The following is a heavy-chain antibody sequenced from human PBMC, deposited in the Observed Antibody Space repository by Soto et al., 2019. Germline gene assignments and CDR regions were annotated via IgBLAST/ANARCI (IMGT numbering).Heavy chain of an antibody. CDR1: GFTFSSYG. CDR3: AKDPRYDSSGYYAD. J-gene: IGHJ4*02. CDR2: ISSDGSNK. D-gene: IGHD3-22*01. V-gene: IGHV3-30*18. Sequence: QVQLVESGGGVVQPGRSLRLSCAASGFTFSSYGMHWVRQAPGKGLDWVAVISSDGSNKYYADSVKGRFTISRDNSKNTLYLQMISLRAEDTAVYYCAKDPRYDSSGYYADWGQGTLVTVSS.